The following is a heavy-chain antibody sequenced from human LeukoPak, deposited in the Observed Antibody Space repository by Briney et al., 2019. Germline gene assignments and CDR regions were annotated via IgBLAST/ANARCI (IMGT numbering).Heavy chain of an antibody. Sequence: GGSLRLSCAASGFTFSSYSMNWVRQAPGKGLEWVSSISSSSSSYIYYADSVKGRFTISRDNAKNSLYLQMNSLRAEDTAVYYCARDRGLNDPSPVGYWGQGTLVTVSS. D-gene: IGHD1-1*01. CDR2: ISSSSSSYI. CDR3: ARDRGLNDPSPVGY. V-gene: IGHV3-21*01. CDR1: GFTFSSYS. J-gene: IGHJ4*02.